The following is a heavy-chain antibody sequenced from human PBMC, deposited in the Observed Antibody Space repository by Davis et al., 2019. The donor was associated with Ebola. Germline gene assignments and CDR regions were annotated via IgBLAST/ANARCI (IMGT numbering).Heavy chain of an antibody. CDR3: AKSFSSSPRLRYYYGMDV. CDR2: IYSGDKT. D-gene: IGHD6-6*01. Sequence: PGGSLRLSCAASGFSVSSNYMSWVRQAPGKGLEWVSVIYSGDKTNYADSVKGRFTISRDNSKNTLYLQMNSLRAEDTAVYYCAKSFSSSPRLRYYYGMDVWGQGTTVTVSS. J-gene: IGHJ6*02. CDR1: GFSVSSNY. V-gene: IGHV3-53*01.